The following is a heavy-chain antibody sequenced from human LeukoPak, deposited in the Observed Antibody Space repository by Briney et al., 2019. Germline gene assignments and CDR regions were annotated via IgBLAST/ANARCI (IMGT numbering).Heavy chain of an antibody. V-gene: IGHV1-69*05. CDR2: IIPIFGTA. J-gene: IGHJ4*02. CDR1: GGTFSSYA. Sequence: ASVKVSCKASGGTFSSYAISWVRQAPGQGLEWMGGIIPIFGTANYAQKFQGRVTITTDESTSTAYMELSSLRSEDTAVYYCARGLSWIAVAGTGGDYWGQGTLVTVSS. CDR3: ARGLSWIAVAGTGGDY. D-gene: IGHD6-19*01.